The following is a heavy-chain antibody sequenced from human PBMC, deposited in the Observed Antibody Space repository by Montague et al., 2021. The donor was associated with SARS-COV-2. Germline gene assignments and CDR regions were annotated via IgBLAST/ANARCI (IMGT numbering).Heavy chain of an antibody. CDR3: ARGGEIGVWAPFGH. J-gene: IGHJ4*02. V-gene: IGHV3-21*01. CDR2: ISSDTLHT. CDR1: GFTFSRNS. D-gene: IGHD3-16*01. Sequence: SLRLSCATSGFTFSRNSMNWVRQAPGKGLEWVSTISSDTLHTFYAESVKGRFTISRDNAKNELCPQMNSLRAEDMAVYYCARGGEIGVWAPFGHWGQGTLVTVSS.